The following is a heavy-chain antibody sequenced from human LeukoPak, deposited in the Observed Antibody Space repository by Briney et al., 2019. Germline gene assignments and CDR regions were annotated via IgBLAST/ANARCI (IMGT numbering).Heavy chain of an antibody. CDR3: ARGVLRYNWFDP. CDR1: GGSFSGYY. D-gene: IGHD3-3*01. CDR2: MNHSGST. V-gene: IGHV4-34*01. Sequence: PSETLSLTCAVYGGSFSGYYWSWIRQPPGKGLEWIGEMNHSGSTNYNPSLKSRVTISVDTSKNQFPLKLSSVTAADTAVYYCARGVLRYNWFDPWGQGTLVTVSS. J-gene: IGHJ5*02.